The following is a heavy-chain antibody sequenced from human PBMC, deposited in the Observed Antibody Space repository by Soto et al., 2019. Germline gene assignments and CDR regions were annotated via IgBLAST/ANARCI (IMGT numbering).Heavy chain of an antibody. V-gene: IGHV4-39*01. CDR3: ARHGLQYFDWLLSARNWFDP. Sequence: QLQLQESGPGLVKPAETLSLTCTVSGGSISSGSYYWGWIRQPPGKGLEWIGSIYYAGTTYYNPSLKRRVTISIAPSRGQFTLRVTFVTAADTAVYYGARHGLQYFDWLLSARNWFDPWGQGALVTVSS. D-gene: IGHD3-9*01. J-gene: IGHJ5*02. CDR2: IYYAGTT. CDR1: GGSISSGSYY.